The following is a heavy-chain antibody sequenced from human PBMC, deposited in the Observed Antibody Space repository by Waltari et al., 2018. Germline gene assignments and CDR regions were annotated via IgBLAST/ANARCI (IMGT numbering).Heavy chain of an antibody. V-gene: IGHV4-59*01. Sequence: VQLQASGPGLVKPSETMSLPCTVSGGYISSYYCCCIRQPPGKGLEWIGYFYYRGGTNYTPSLKSRDTIAVDRSKNQFALKLSAGTAADTAVYYWARGRSWWDACDIWGQGTMVTVSS. CDR1: GGYISSYY. CDR2: FYYRGGT. J-gene: IGHJ3*02. D-gene: IGHD6-13*01. CDR3: ARGRSWWDACDI.